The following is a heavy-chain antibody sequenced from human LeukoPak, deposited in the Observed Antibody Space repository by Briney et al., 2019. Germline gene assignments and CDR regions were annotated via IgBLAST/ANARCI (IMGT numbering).Heavy chain of an antibody. Sequence: GGSLRLSCAASGFTFSRYSMHWVRQAPGKGLVWVSHVNSDGSGTDYADSVKGRFTISRDNAKNTLYLQMNSLRVEDTAVYYCARDRREIQVWPREYYYNYMDVWGKGTTVTISS. V-gene: IGHV3-74*01. CDR2: VNSDGSGT. CDR1: GFTFSRYS. CDR3: ARDRREIQVWPREYYYNYMDV. D-gene: IGHD5-18*01. J-gene: IGHJ6*03.